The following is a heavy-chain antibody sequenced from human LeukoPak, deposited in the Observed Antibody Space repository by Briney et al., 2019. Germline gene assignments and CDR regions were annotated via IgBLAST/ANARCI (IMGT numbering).Heavy chain of an antibody. CDR2: IYYSGST. CDR3: ARGPLRNAFDI. V-gene: IGHV4-59*01. CDR1: GGSISSYY. J-gene: IGHJ3*02. Sequence: SETLSLTCTVSGGSISSYYWSWIRQPPGKGLEWIGYIYYSGSTNYNPSLKGRVTISVDTSKNQFSLKLSSVTAADTAVYYCARGPLRNAFDIWGQGTMVTVSS.